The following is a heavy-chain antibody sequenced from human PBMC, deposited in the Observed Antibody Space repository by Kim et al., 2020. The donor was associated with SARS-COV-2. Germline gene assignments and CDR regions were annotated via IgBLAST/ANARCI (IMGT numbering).Heavy chain of an antibody. Sequence: SETLSLTCTVSGYSISSGYYWGWIRQPPGKGLEWIGSIYHSGSTYYNPSLKSRVTISVDTSKNQFSLKLSSVTAADTAVYYCARVGWELLPYYYYGMDVWGQGTTVTVSS. D-gene: IGHD1-26*01. CDR1: GYSISSGYY. J-gene: IGHJ6*02. V-gene: IGHV4-38-2*02. CDR3: ARVGWELLPYYYYGMDV. CDR2: IYHSGST.